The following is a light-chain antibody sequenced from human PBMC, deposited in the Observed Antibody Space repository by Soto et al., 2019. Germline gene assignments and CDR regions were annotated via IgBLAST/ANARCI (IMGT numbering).Light chain of an antibody. V-gene: IGKV1-5*01. CDR1: QSISSW. Sequence: DIQMTQSPSTLSGSVGDRVTITCLASQSISSWLAWYQQKPGKAPKLLIYDASSLESGVPSRFSGSGSGTECTLTISSLQPDDVATYYCQQYNSYSGTLGQGTKVDIK. J-gene: IGKJ1*01. CDR3: QQYNSYSGT. CDR2: DAS.